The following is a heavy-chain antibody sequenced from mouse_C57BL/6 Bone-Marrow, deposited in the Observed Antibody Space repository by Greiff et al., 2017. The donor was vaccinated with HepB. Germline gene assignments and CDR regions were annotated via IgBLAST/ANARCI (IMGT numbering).Heavy chain of an antibody. Sequence: QVQLQQPGAELVKPGASVKLSCKASGYTFTSYWMQWVKQRPGQGLEWIGEIDPSDSYTNYNQKFKGKATLTVDTSSSTAYMQLSSLTSEDSAVYYCARDGYYWFAYWGQGTLVTLSA. CDR3: ARDGYYWFAY. J-gene: IGHJ3*01. D-gene: IGHD2-3*01. V-gene: IGHV1-50*01. CDR1: GYTFTSYW. CDR2: IDPSDSYT.